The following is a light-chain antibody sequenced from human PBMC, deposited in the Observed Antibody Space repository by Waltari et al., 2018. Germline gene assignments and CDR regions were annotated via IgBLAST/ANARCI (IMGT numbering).Light chain of an antibody. Sequence: QSALTQPASVSGSPGQSIPISCTGTNNDIGRYNLVSWYQQHPGKAPKVIIFEVNKRPSGVSNRFSGSKSGNTASLTVSGLHPEDEADYYCCSYAGTPRVVFGGGTKLTVL. CDR1: NNDIGRYNL. CDR2: EVN. CDR3: CSYAGTPRVV. V-gene: IGLV2-23*02. J-gene: IGLJ2*01.